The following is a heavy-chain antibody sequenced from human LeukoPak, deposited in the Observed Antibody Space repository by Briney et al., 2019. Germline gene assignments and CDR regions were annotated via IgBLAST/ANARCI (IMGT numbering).Heavy chain of an antibody. CDR2: IYYSGST. J-gene: IGHJ4*02. CDR3: ARALSDILF. CDR1: GGSISSSSYY. Sequence: PSETLSLTCTVSGGSISSSSYYWGWIRQPPGKGLEWIGSIYYSGSTYYNPSLKSRVTISVDTSKNQFSLKLSSVTAADTAVYYCARALSDILFWGQGTLVTVSS. V-gene: IGHV4-39*01. D-gene: IGHD3-16*01.